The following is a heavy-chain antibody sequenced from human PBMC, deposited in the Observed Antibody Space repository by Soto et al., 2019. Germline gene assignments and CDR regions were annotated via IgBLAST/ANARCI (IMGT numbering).Heavy chain of an antibody. V-gene: IGHV1-69*01. J-gene: IGHJ6*02. CDR1: GGTFNSFA. Sequence: QVQLVQSGAEVKKPGSSVKVSCNTSGGTFNSFAICWVRQAPGQGLEWMGGVIPNFETTYYAQKFQGRLTIAADESTATAYMELSSLRSEDTAVYYCARDQGLYVHTGMVIDYYGMDVWGQGTTVTVSS. D-gene: IGHD5-18*01. CDR3: ARDQGLYVHTGMVIDYYGMDV. CDR2: VIPNFETT.